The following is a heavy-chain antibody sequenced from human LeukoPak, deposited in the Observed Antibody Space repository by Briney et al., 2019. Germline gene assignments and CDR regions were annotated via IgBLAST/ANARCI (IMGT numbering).Heavy chain of an antibody. CDR3: ARCSSTSCYGVPFDY. CDR1: GFTFSSYS. D-gene: IGHD2-2*01. Sequence: GGSLRLSCAASGFTFSSYSMNWVRQAPGKGLEWVSYISSSSSTVYYADSVKGRFTISRDNAKNSLYLQMNSLRAEDTAVYYCARCSSTSCYGVPFDYWGQGTLVTVSS. V-gene: IGHV3-48*01. CDR2: ISSSSSTV. J-gene: IGHJ4*02.